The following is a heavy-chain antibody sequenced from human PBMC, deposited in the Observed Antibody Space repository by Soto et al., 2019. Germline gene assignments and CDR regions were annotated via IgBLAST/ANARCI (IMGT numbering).Heavy chain of an antibody. Sequence: SETLSLTCAVSGGSFTSNNWWTWVRQPPGQGLEWIGEIYRTGSTNYNPSLKSRVTISLDKSENQFSLKVTSLTAEDTAVYYCAREDRGYSYGSLGYWGQGTLVTVSS. V-gene: IGHV4-4*02. CDR2: IYRTGST. CDR3: AREDRGYSYGSLGY. D-gene: IGHD5-18*01. J-gene: IGHJ4*02. CDR1: GGSFTSNNW.